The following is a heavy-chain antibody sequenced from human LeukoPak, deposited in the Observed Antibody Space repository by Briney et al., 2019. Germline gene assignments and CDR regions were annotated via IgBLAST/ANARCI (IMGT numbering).Heavy chain of an antibody. D-gene: IGHD3-22*01. J-gene: IGHJ4*02. CDR3: DTVYDTSGYSSTGFDY. CDR1: GDRFIVYY. CDR2: INPNSGGT. Sequence: GASVKVSCKSSGDRFIVYYMHYVRLAPGQGLEWMGWINPNSGGTNYAQKFQGRVTMTRDTSISTDYMELSRLRSDDTAVYNCDTVYDTSGYSSTGFDYWGQGTLVTVSS. V-gene: IGHV1-2*02.